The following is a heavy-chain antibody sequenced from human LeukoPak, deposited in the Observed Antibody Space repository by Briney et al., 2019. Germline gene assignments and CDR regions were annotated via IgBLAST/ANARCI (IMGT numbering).Heavy chain of an antibody. CDR2: ISSSGSTI. CDR1: GFTFSSYE. CDR3: ASLAGGYFFDH. V-gene: IGHV3-48*03. D-gene: IGHD1-26*01. Sequence: GGSLRLSCAASGFTFSSYEMNWVRQAPGKGLEWVSYISSSGSTIYYADSVKGRLTISRDNAKNSLYLQINSPRVEDTAVYYCASLAGGYFFDHWGQGTLVTVSS. J-gene: IGHJ4*02.